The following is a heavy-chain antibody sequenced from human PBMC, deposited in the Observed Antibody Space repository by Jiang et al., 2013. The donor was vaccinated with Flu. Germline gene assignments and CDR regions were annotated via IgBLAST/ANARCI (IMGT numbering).Heavy chain of an antibody. CDR3: ARGRGRDGYNYYYFDY. V-gene: IGHV7-4-1*02. CDR2: INTNTGNP. D-gene: IGHD5-24*01. J-gene: IGHJ4*02. Sequence: QGLEWMGWINTNTGNPTYAQGFTGRFVFSLDTSVSTAYLQISSLKAEDTAVYYCARGRGRDGYNYYYFDYWGQGTLVTVSS.